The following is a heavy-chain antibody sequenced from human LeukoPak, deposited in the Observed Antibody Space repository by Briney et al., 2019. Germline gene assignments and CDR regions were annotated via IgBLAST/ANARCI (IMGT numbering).Heavy chain of an antibody. CDR2: IGSSGTYT. V-gene: IGHV3-11*03. J-gene: IGHJ4*02. D-gene: IGHD2-21*01. CDR3: ATGHSSFDF. Sequence: GGSLTLSCAASGFTFSGYYMSWIRQAPGDGLEWVSSIGSSGTYTNYADSVRGRFTISRDNAKNSLYLQMSSLRAEDSAVYYCATGHSSFDFWGQGTLVTVSS. CDR1: GFTFSGYY.